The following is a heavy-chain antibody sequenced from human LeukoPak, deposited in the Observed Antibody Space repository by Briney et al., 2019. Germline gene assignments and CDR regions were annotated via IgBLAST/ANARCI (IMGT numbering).Heavy chain of an antibody. J-gene: IGHJ2*01. CDR3: ARAAYSSTWYSRYFDL. CDR2: ISYDGSKK. Sequence: PGRSLRLSCAASGFTFSTYDMHWVRQAPGKGLEWVAVISYDGSKKYYADSVKGRFTVSRDNSKNTLYLQMNSLRAGDTAVYYCARAAYSSTWYSRYFDLWGRGTLVTVSS. D-gene: IGHD6-13*01. V-gene: IGHV3-30*03. CDR1: GFTFSTYD.